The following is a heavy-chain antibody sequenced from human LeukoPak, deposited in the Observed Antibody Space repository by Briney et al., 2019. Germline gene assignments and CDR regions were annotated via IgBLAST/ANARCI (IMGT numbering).Heavy chain of an antibody. CDR3: VLFRGVITNYFDY. CDR1: GYTFTSYG. D-gene: IGHD3-10*01. V-gene: IGHV1-18*01. Sequence: RASVKVSCKASGYTFTSYGISWVRHAPGQGLEWVGWISAYNGNTNYAQKLQGRVTMTTDTSTSTAYMELRSLRSDDTAVYYCVLFRGVITNYFDYWGQGTLVTVSS. CDR2: ISAYNGNT. J-gene: IGHJ4*02.